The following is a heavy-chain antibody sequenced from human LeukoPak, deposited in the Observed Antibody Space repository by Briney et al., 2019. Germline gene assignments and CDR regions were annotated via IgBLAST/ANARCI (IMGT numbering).Heavy chain of an antibody. CDR2: IEQEGSEK. CDR3: ATTITAAPRG. Sequence: SGGSLRLSCAASGFTFSSYWMSWVREAPGKGLEWVANIEQEGSEKNYVDSVKGRFTISRDNAKNSLYLQMNSLRAEDTAVYYCATTITAAPRGWGQGTLVTVSS. CDR1: GFTFSSYW. D-gene: IGHD6-13*01. J-gene: IGHJ4*02. V-gene: IGHV3-7*02.